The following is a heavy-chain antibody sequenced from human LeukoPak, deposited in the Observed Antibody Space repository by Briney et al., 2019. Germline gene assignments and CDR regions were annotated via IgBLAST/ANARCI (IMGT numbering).Heavy chain of an antibody. CDR1: GGSISSFY. D-gene: IGHD3-3*01. Sequence: SETLSLTCTVSGGSISSFYWNWIRQPAGKGLEWIGRLLTGGSTIYNPSLKSRVTISVDKSKNQFSLKLSSVTAADTAVYCCARDEGSGHYDSWGQGTLVTVSS. CDR2: LLTGGST. J-gene: IGHJ4*02. V-gene: IGHV4-4*07. CDR3: ARDEGSGHYDS.